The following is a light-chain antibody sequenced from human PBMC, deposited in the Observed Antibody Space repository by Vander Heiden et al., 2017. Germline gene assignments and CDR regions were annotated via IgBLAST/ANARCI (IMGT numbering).Light chain of an antibody. V-gene: IGKV1D-12*01. CDR2: AAS. CDR1: QGIGTS. CDR3: QQASNFPWT. Sequence: IPLPPSPSSVSASVGDRVSITCRASQGIGTSLAWYQQRPGKAPNLVIYAASTLENGVPSRFSGSGSGTDFTLTISSLQPDDFATYYCQQASNFPWTFGQGTKVEIK. J-gene: IGKJ1*01.